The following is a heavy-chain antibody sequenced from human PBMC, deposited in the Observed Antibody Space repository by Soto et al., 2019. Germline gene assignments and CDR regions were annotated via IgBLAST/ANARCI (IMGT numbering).Heavy chain of an antibody. CDR1: GGSISSGGYY. J-gene: IGHJ6*02. V-gene: IGHV4-31*01. Sequence: QVQLQESGPGLVKPSQTLSLTCTVSGGSISSGGYYWSWIRQHPGQGLEWIGYIYYSGSTYYNPSLKSPVTISVDPSKNQCSLKLSSGTAADTAVYYCARGGRRSPGMDVWGQGTTVTVSS. CDR2: IYYSGST. CDR3: ARGGRRSPGMDV.